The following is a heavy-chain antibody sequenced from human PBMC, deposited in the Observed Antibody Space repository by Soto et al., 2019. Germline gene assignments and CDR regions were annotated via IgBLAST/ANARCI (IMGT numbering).Heavy chain of an antibody. CDR1: GGSFSGYY. J-gene: IGHJ6*02. D-gene: IGHD4-4*01. V-gene: IGHV4-34*01. Sequence: SETLSLTCAVYGGSFSGYYWSWIRQPPGKGLEWIGEINHSGSTNYNPSLKSRVTISVDTSKNQFSLKLSSVTAADTAVYYCARGRFNPPSVTTAGYYCYGMDVWGQGTTVTVSS. CDR2: INHSGST. CDR3: ARGRFNPPSVTTAGYYCYGMDV.